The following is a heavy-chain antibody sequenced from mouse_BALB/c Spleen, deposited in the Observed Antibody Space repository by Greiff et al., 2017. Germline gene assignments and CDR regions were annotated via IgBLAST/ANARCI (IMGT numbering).Heavy chain of an antibody. V-gene: IGHV1S29*02. CDR2: IYPYNGGT. CDR3: ARGNWDGAFDY. Sequence: EVQLQESGPELVKPGASVKISCKASGYTFTDYNMHWVKQSHGKSLEWIGYIYPYNGGTGYNQKFKSKATLTVDNSSSTAYMELRSLTSEDSAVYYGARGNWDGAFDYWGQGTTLTVAS. CDR1: GYTFTDYN. J-gene: IGHJ2*01. D-gene: IGHD4-1*01.